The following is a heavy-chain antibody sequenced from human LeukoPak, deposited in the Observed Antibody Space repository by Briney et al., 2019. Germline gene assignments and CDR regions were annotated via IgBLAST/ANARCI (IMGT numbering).Heavy chain of an antibody. J-gene: IGHJ6*04. CDR2: IKQDGGDK. CDR1: GFTFSSYW. Sequence: GGSLRLSCAASGFTFSSYWMSWVRQAPGKGLEWVANIKQDGGDKYYVGSVKGRFTVYRDNAKNSLYLQMNSLRAEDTAVYYCAREWNYYGSGIMDVWGKGTTVTVSS. CDR3: AREWNYYGSGIMDV. V-gene: IGHV3-7*01. D-gene: IGHD3-10*01.